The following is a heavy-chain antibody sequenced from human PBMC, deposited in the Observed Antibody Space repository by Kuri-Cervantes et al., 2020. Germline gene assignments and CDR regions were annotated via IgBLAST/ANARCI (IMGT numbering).Heavy chain of an antibody. CDR3: AEDLLSLYYYDSSGYPPLPYYGMDV. Sequence: GESLKISCAASGFTVSSNYMSWVRQAPGKGLEWVSVIYSGGSTYYADSVKGRFTISRDNSKNTLYLQMNSLRAEDTAVYYCAEDLLSLYYYDSSGYPPLPYYGMDVWGQGTTVTVSS. CDR2: IYSGGST. D-gene: IGHD3-22*01. V-gene: IGHV3-53*05. J-gene: IGHJ6*02. CDR1: GFTVSSNY.